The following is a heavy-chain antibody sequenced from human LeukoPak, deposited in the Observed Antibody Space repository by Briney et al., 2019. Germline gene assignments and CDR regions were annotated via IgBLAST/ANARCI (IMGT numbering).Heavy chain of an antibody. CDR1: GYSFTNYW. Sequence: GESLKISCKGSGYSFTNYWIGWVRQMPGKGLEWMGIIYPGDSNTRYSPSFQGQVTISADKSSSTAYLQWSSLKASGTAMYYCARQYCSSTSCYGGAHIDYWGQGTLVTVSS. J-gene: IGHJ4*02. CDR2: IYPGDSNT. CDR3: ARQYCSSTSCYGGAHIDY. V-gene: IGHV5-51*01. D-gene: IGHD2-2*01.